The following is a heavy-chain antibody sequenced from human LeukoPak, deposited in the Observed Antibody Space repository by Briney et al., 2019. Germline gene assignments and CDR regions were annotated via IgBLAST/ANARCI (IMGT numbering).Heavy chain of an antibody. J-gene: IGHJ4*02. CDR1: GYTFTGYY. D-gene: IGHD3-10*01. CDR3: ARDLRYYYGSGIGGYFDY. CDR2: ISAYNGNT. V-gene: IGHV1-18*04. Sequence: GASVKVSCKASGYTFTGYYMHWVRQAPGQGLEWMGWISAYNGNTNYAQKLQGRVTMTTDSSTSTAYMELWSLRSDDTAVYYCARDLRYYYGSGIGGYFDYWGQGTLVTVSS.